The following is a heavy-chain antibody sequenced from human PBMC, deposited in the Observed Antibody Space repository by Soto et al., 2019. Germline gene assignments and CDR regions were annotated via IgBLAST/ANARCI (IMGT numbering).Heavy chain of an antibody. J-gene: IGHJ4*02. CDR3: ARGRKDYSSSWYVD. D-gene: IGHD6-13*01. CDR1: GGSFSGYS. V-gene: IGHV4-34*01. Sequence: QVQLQQWGAGLLKPSETLSLTCAVYGGSFSGYSWSWIRQPPGKGLEWIGEINHSGSTNYNPSLKPRVTISIDTSKNQSSLKLSSVTAADTAVYYCARGRKDYSSSWYVDWGQGTLVAVSS. CDR2: INHSGST.